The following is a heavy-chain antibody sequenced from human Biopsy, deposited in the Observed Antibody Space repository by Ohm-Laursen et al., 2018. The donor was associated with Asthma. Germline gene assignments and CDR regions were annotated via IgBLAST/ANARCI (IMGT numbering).Heavy chain of an antibody. V-gene: IGHV3-11*01. CDR2: ISTGGTTI. CDR3: ARDRYGDYVGWFDP. J-gene: IGHJ5*02. CDR1: GFTFSDYY. Sequence: SLRLSCSASGFTFSDYYMSWIRQAPGKGLEWVSYISTGGTTINYADSVKGRFTISRDNAKNSLYLQLNSLRAGDTAVYYCARDRYGDYVGWFDPWGQGTLVTVSS. D-gene: IGHD4-17*01.